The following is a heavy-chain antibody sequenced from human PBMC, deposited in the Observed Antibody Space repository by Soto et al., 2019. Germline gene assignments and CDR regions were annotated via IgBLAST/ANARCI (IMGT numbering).Heavy chain of an antibody. CDR1: GFTFSSYS. CDR3: ARYPWIQLWLPPNFDY. D-gene: IGHD5-18*01. Sequence: EVQLVESGGGLVKPGGSLRLSCAASGFTFSSYSMNWVRQAPGEGLEWVSSISSSSSYIYYGDSVKGRFTISRDNAKNSLYLQMNSLRAEDTAVYYCARYPWIQLWLPPNFDYWGQGTMVTVSA. J-gene: IGHJ4*02. V-gene: IGHV3-21*01. CDR2: ISSSSSYI.